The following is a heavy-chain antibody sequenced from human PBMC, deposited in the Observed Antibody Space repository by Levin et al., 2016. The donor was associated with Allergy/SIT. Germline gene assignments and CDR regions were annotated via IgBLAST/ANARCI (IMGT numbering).Heavy chain of an antibody. D-gene: IGHD2-15*01. CDR1: GYMFTNYY. J-gene: IGHJ5*02. CDR2: INPSGGST. Sequence: ASVKVSCKASGYMFTNYYMHWVRQAPGQGLEWMGMINPSGGSTTYAQRFQGRVTMTRDTSTSTVYMELRSLRSEDTAVYYCARGRVVAANNWFDPWGQGTLVTVSS. V-gene: IGHV1-46*01. CDR3: ARGRVVAANNWFDP.